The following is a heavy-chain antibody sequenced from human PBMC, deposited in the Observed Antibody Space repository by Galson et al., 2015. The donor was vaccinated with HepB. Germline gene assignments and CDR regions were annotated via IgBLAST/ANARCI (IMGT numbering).Heavy chain of an antibody. CDR3: ARSPSSSWGDGFDI. CDR2: IWFDGSNK. Sequence: SLRLSCAASGFTFSNYGMHWVRQAPGKGLEWVAVIWFDGSNKECLDSVRGRFTISRDNSKNMLFLEMNSLRDEDTATYYCARSPSSSWGDGFDIWGQGTMVTVSS. D-gene: IGHD6-13*01. V-gene: IGHV3-33*01. CDR1: GFTFSNYG. J-gene: IGHJ3*02.